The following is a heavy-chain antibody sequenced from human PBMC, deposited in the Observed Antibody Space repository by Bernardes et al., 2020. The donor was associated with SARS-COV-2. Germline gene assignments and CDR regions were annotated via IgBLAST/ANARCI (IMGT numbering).Heavy chain of an antibody. CDR3: PKDLAWKGLAHSFDY. J-gene: IGHJ4*02. CDR1: GSTFNSYA. V-gene: IGHV3-30*18. Sequence: GWSLSLSCAASGSTFNSYAVHWVRQAPGKGLEWVAVISYDGKTQYYVDSVKGRFTISRDNSKNTLYLQMNSLRVEDTAVYFCPKDLAWKGLAHSFDYWGQGVLVTVSS. CDR2: ISYDGKTQ. D-gene: IGHD3-16*01.